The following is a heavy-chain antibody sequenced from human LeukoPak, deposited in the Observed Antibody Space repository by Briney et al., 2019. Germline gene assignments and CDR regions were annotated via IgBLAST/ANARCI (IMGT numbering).Heavy chain of an antibody. CDR2: IIPIFGTA. J-gene: IGHJ4*02. D-gene: IGHD3-3*01. Sequence: SVKVSCKASGGTFSSYAISWVRQAPGQGLEWMGGIIPIFGTANYAQKFQGGVTITADESTSTAYMELSSLRSEDTAVYYCAREGPSYYDFWSGYPLPTPFDYWGQGTLVTVSS. V-gene: IGHV1-69*13. CDR1: GGTFSSYA. CDR3: AREGPSYYDFWSGYPLPTPFDY.